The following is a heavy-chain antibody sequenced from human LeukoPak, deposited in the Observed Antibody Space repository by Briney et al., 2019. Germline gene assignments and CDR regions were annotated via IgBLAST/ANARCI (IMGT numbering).Heavy chain of an antibody. CDR1: GYTFTGYY. Sequence: ASVKVSCKASGYTFTGYYMHWVRPAPGQGLEWMGWINPNSGGTNYAQKFQGRVTMTRDTSISTACMELSSLTSDDTAVYYCARDQKRFTVVVPAATLPGYWGQGTLVTVSS. CDR2: INPNSGGT. J-gene: IGHJ4*02. CDR3: ARDQKRFTVVVPAATLPGY. V-gene: IGHV1-2*02. D-gene: IGHD2-2*01.